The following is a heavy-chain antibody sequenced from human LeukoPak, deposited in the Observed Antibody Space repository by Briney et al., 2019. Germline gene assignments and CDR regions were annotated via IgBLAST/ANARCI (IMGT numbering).Heavy chain of an antibody. J-gene: IGHJ4*02. Sequence: SVKVSCKASGGTFSSYAISWVRQAPGQGLEWMGRIIPIFGTANYAQKFQGRVTITTDESTSTAYMELSSLRSEGTAVYYCASPYSSGWSFDYWGQGTLVTVSS. CDR3: ASPYSSGWSFDY. CDR2: IIPIFGTA. CDR1: GGTFSSYA. V-gene: IGHV1-69*05. D-gene: IGHD6-19*01.